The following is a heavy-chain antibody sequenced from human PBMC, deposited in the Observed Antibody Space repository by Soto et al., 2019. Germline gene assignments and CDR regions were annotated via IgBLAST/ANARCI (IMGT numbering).Heavy chain of an antibody. Sequence: GKGLEWIGYIYYSGSTNYNPSLKSRVTISVDTSKNQFSLKLSSVTAADTAVYYCARFPLPSSRRTNYFDYLGQGTLVTVSS. D-gene: IGHD2-15*01. J-gene: IGHJ4*02. V-gene: IGHV4-59*01. CDR3: ARFPLPSSRRTNYFDY. CDR2: IYYSGST.